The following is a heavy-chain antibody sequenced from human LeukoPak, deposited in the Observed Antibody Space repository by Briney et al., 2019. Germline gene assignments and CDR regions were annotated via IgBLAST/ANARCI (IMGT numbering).Heavy chain of an antibody. Sequence: ASETLSLTCTVSGGSISSYYWSWIRQPPGKGLEWIGSIYHSGSTYYNPSLKSRVTISVDTSKNQFSLKLSSVTAADTAVYYCARLEGGGDLRWFDPWGQGTLVTVSS. D-gene: IGHD2-21*02. J-gene: IGHJ5*02. CDR2: IYHSGST. CDR3: ARLEGGGDLRWFDP. V-gene: IGHV4-59*12. CDR1: GGSISSYY.